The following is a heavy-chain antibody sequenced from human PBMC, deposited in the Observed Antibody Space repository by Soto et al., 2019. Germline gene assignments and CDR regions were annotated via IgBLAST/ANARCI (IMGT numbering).Heavy chain of an antibody. CDR3: ARLPGIYYYGMDV. CDR1: GGSFSGYY. CDR2: INHSGST. Sequence: SETLSLTCAVYGGSFSGYYWSWIRQPPGKGLEWIGEINHSGSTNYNPSLKSRVTISVDTSKNQFSLKLSSVTAADTAVYYCARLPGIYYYGMDVWGQGTTIT. J-gene: IGHJ6*02. D-gene: IGHD3-10*01. V-gene: IGHV4-34*01.